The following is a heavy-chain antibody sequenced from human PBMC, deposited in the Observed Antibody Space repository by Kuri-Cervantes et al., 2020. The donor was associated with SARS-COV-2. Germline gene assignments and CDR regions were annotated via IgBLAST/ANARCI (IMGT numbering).Heavy chain of an antibody. J-gene: IGHJ6*03. Sequence: GESLKISCAASGFTFSSYAMHWVRQAPGKGLEWVAVISYDGSNKYYADSVKGRFTISRDNSKNTLYLQMNSLRAEDTAVYYCARHRKIYDYWGGRGFFYYYMDVWGKGTTVTDSS. CDR1: GFTFSSYA. D-gene: IGHD3/OR15-3a*01. CDR3: ARHRKIYDYWGGRGFFYYYMDV. V-gene: IGHV3-30*14. CDR2: ISYDGSNK.